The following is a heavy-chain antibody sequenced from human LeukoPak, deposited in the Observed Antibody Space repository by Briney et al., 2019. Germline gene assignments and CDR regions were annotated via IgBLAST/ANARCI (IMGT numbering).Heavy chain of an antibody. CDR2: IKQDGSEK. CDR1: GFTFSSYW. D-gene: IGHD3-10*01. Sequence: GGSLRLSCAASGFTFSSYWMSWVRQAPGKGLEWVANIKQDGSEKYYVDSVKGRFSISRDNSKNTLYLQVNSLRAEDTALYYCARDGNFGYDAFDVWGQGTMVTVSS. V-gene: IGHV3-7*01. CDR3: ARDGNFGYDAFDV. J-gene: IGHJ3*01.